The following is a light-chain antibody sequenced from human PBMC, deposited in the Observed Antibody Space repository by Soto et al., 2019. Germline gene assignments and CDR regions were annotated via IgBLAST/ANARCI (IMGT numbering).Light chain of an antibody. J-gene: IGKJ2*01. CDR2: GAS. CDR3: QQYNNWPYT. CDR1: QSGSSSY. V-gene: IGKV3-20*01. Sequence: EIVLTQSPGTLSLSPGERATLSCRASQSGSSSYLAWYQQKPGQAPRLLIYGASSRATGIPDRFSGSGSGTDFTLTISRLEPEDFAVYYCQQYNNWPYTFGQGTKLEIK.